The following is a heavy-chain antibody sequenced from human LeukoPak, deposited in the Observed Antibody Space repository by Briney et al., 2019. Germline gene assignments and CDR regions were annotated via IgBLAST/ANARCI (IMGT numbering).Heavy chain of an antibody. Sequence: ASVKVSCKASGYTFTSYDINWVRQAPGQGLEWMGIINPSGGSTSYAQKFQGRVTMTRDTSTSTVYMELSSLRSEDTAVYYCARDRGLRFLEWSGDNWFDPWGQGTLVTVSS. CDR2: INPSGGST. CDR1: GYTFTSYD. CDR3: ARDRGLRFLEWSGDNWFDP. J-gene: IGHJ5*02. V-gene: IGHV1-46*01. D-gene: IGHD3-3*01.